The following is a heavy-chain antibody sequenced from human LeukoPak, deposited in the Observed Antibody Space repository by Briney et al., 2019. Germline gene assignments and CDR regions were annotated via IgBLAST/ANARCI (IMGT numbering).Heavy chain of an antibody. Sequence: SETLSLTCAVSGYSISSDYYWGWIRPPPGKGLEWIGSIYQSGSTHYNPSLKSRVTISVDTSKNQFSLKLNSVAAADTAVYYCARNSSWYFDFWGQGTLVTVSS. CDR3: ARNSSWYFDF. CDR2: IYQSGST. J-gene: IGHJ5*01. D-gene: IGHD6-13*01. CDR1: GYSISSDYY. V-gene: IGHV4-38-2*01.